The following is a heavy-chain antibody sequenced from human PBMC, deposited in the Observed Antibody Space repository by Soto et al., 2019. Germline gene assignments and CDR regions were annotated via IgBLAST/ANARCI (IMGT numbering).Heavy chain of an antibody. V-gene: IGHV6-1*01. CDR2: TYYKSKWNN. D-gene: IGHD3-10*01. CDR3: TGITWFRGMDV. CDR1: GDSVSSNSAG. Sequence: PXQTLSLTFVISGDSVSSNSAGWNLIRHSPSRGLEWLGRTYYKSKWNNDYALSVKSRITINPDTSKNQFSLHLYSVTPEDTAVYYCTGITWFRGMDVWGQGTPVTVSS. J-gene: IGHJ6*02.